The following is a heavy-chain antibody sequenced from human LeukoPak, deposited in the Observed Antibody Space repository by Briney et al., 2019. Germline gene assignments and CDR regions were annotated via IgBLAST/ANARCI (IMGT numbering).Heavy chain of an antibody. D-gene: IGHD2-15*01. CDR2: ISSSGSAI. Sequence: SGGSLRLSCAADAFTFSSYEMKWVRQAPGKGLEWVSFISSSGSAIHYADSVRGRFTISRDNAKNSLYLQMSRLRAEDTAVYYCAREKLGCFDCSGYFDYWGQGTLVTVSS. J-gene: IGHJ4*02. V-gene: IGHV3-48*03. CDR3: AREKLGCFDCSGYFDY. CDR1: AFTFSSYE.